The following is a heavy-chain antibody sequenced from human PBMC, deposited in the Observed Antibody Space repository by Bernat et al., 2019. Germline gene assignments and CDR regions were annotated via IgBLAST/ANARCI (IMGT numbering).Heavy chain of an antibody. D-gene: IGHD7-27*01. Sequence: QVQLVQSGAEVKKPGASVKVSCKASGYTFSGYYMHWVRQAPGQGLEWMGRINPNSGGTNYAQSFQGRVTMTRDTSISTAYMELSRLGSDDTAVYYCARGLTGADYLGQRTLVTVSS. J-gene: IGHJ4*02. V-gene: IGHV1-2*06. CDR1: GYTFSGYY. CDR2: INPNSGGT. CDR3: ARGLTGADY.